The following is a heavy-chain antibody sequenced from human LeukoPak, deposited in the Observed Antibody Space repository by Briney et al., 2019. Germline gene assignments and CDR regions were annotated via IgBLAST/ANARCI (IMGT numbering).Heavy chain of an antibody. V-gene: IGHV3-23*01. CDR3: AKDCSSTSCPTSDY. Sequence: PGGSLRLPCAASGFTFSSYAMSWVRQAPGKGLEWVSAISGSGVSTYYADSVKGRFTISRDNSKNTLYLQMNSLRAEDTAVYYCAKDCSSTSCPTSDYWGQGTLVTVSS. CDR2: ISGSGVST. D-gene: IGHD2-2*01. CDR1: GFTFSSYA. J-gene: IGHJ4*02.